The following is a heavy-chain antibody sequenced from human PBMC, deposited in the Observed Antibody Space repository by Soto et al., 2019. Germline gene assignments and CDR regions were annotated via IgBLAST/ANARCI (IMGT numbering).Heavy chain of an antibody. CDR1: GGSISSGGYY. CDR2: IYYSGST. J-gene: IGHJ3*02. CDR3: ARAASYYYDSRGDAFDI. Sequence: QVQLQESGPGLVKPSQTLSLTCTVSGGSISSGGYYWSWIRQHPGKGLEWIGYIYYSGSTYYNPSLKSRVTISVDTSKKQFSLKLSSVTAADTAVYYCARAASYYYDSRGDAFDIWGQGTMVTVSS. V-gene: IGHV4-31*03. D-gene: IGHD3-22*01.